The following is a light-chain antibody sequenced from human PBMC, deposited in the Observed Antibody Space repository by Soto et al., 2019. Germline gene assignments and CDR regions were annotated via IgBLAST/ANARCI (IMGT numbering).Light chain of an antibody. V-gene: IGKV1-5*01. CDR2: DAS. CDR1: QSISSS. J-gene: IGKJ1*01. Sequence: QMTKSPSTLSASVGDRVTITCRASQSISSSLAWYQQKPGKAPKLLIYDASNLESGVPSIFSGSGSGTEFTLTISSLPPDDFATYYCQQYSTYSSFGQGTKV. CDR3: QQYSTYSS.